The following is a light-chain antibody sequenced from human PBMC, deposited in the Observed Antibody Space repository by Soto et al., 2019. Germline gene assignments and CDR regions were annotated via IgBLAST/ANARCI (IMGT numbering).Light chain of an antibody. J-gene: IGKJ1*01. V-gene: IGKV3-15*01. CDR1: QSVSSN. Sequence: EIVMTQSPATLSVSPGERATLSCRASQSVSSNLAWYQKKPGQAPRLLIYAASTRATGIPARFSGSGSATEFTLTISSLQSGDFAVYYCQQYNIWPPWTFGQGTKVDIK. CDR2: AAS. CDR3: QQYNIWPPWT.